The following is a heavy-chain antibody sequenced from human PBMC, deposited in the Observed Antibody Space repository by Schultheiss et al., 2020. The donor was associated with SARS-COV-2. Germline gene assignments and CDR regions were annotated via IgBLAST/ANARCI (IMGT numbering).Heavy chain of an antibody. D-gene: IGHD6-13*01. CDR1: GFTFSSYA. J-gene: IGHJ4*02. CDR3: AKGLSSSWYSD. Sequence: GGSLRLSCAMSGFTFSSYAMSWVRQAPGKGLECVSAIAGSDGTTSYADSVKGRFTISRDNAKNSLYLQMNSLRAEDTAVYYCAKGLSSSWYSDWGQGTLVTVSS. V-gene: IGHV3-23*01. CDR2: IAGSDGTT.